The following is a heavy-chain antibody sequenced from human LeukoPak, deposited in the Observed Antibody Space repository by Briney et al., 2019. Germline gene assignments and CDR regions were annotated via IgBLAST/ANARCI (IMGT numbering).Heavy chain of an antibody. CDR3: ASAFPPYCSSTSCYALHP. D-gene: IGHD2-2*01. Sequence: PGGSLRLSCAASGFTFSSYSMNWVRQAPGKGLEWASSISSSSSYIYYADSVKGRFTISRDNAKNSLYLQMNSLRAEDTAVYYCASAFPPYCSSTSCYALHPWGQGTMVTVSS. CDR1: GFTFSSYS. V-gene: IGHV3-21*01. CDR2: ISSSSSYI. J-gene: IGHJ3*01.